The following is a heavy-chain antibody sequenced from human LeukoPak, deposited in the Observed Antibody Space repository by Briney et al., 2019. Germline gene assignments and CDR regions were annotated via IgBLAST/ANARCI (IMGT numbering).Heavy chain of an antibody. D-gene: IGHD4-17*01. Sequence: PSETLSLTCAVYGGSFSGYYWSWIRQPPGKGLEWIGEINHSGSTNYNLSLKSRVTISVDTSKNQFSLRLTSVTAADTAVYYCARGAYGGNPGGRNFDYWGQGTLVTVSS. CDR1: GGSFSGYY. J-gene: IGHJ4*02. V-gene: IGHV4-34*01. CDR3: ARGAYGGNPGGRNFDY. CDR2: INHSGST.